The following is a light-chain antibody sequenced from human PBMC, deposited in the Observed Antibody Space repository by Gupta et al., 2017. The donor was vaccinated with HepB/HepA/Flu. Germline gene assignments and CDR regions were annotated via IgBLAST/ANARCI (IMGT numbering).Light chain of an antibody. V-gene: IGKV3-15*01. CDR3: QQHNNWPPLT. J-gene: IGKJ4*01. Sequence: EIVMTQSPATLSVSPGERATLSCRASQSVSSNLAWYQQKPGQAPRLLSYGASTRATGIPARFSGSGSGTEFTLTIRSLQSEDFAVYYCQQHNNWPPLTFGGGTKVEIK. CDR2: GAS. CDR1: QSVSSN.